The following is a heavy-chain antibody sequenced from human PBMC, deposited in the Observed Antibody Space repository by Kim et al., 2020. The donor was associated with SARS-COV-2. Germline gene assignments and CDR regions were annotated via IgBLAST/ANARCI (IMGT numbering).Heavy chain of an antibody. D-gene: IGHD3-10*01. V-gene: IGHV4-59*08. CDR2: IYYSGSA. J-gene: IGHJ4*02. Sequence: SETLSLTCSVSGVSISSYYWSWIRQPPGKGLEWIGYIYYSGSANYNPSLRSRVTISVDTTKNQFSLKLSSVTAAGTAVYYCAGTVRGANFDYWGRGALVTVSS. CDR1: GVSISSYY. CDR3: AGTVRGANFDY.